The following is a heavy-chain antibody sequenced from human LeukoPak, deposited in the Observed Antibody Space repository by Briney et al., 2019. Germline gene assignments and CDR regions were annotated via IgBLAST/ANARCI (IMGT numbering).Heavy chain of an antibody. CDR3: ARAGHSSSWVKYNWFDP. CDR1: GFTFSSYA. D-gene: IGHD6-13*01. V-gene: IGHV3-64*01. J-gene: IGHJ5*02. CDR2: ISSNGGST. Sequence: GGSLRLSCAASGFTFSSYAMHWVRQAPGKGLEYVSAISSNGGSTYYANSVKGRFTISRDNSKNTLYLQMGSLRAEDMAVYYCARAGHSSSWVKYNWFDPWGQGTLVTVSS.